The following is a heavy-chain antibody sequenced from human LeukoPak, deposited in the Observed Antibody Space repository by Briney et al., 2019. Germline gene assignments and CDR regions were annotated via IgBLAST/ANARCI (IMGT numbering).Heavy chain of an antibody. D-gene: IGHD1-26*01. Sequence: PSETLSLTCAVSGGSITTYYWNWIRQPPGKGLEWIGCIYYNGSPNYNSSLRSRLTVSLDTSKNQFSLRLSSVTAAGTAVYYCARGSLSGSWFDPWGQGTLVTVSS. J-gene: IGHJ5*02. CDR3: ARGSLSGSWFDP. CDR2: IYYNGSP. CDR1: GGSITTYY. V-gene: IGHV4-59*01.